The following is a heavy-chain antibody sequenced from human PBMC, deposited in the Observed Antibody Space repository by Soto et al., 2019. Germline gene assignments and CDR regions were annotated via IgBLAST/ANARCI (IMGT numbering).Heavy chain of an antibody. J-gene: IGHJ4*02. V-gene: IGHV3-30-3*01. CDR1: GFTFSDYA. CDR2: ISSAGISQ. D-gene: IGHD3-22*01. Sequence: GESLKISCAASGFTFSDYAMHWVRQAPGKGLEWVAVISSAGISQYYAGSVKGRFTISRDNSKNTLYLQMDSLRAEDTAVYYCARVGSGRYYDSSAYYSNWGLGTLVTVSS. CDR3: ARVGSGRYYDSSAYYSN.